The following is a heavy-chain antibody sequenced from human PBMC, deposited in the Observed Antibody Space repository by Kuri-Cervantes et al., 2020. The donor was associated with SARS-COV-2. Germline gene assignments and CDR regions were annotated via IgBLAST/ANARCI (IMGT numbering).Heavy chain of an antibody. CDR1: GGSFSGYY. J-gene: IGHJ5*02. V-gene: IGHV4-34*01. CDR2: INHSGST. CDR3: ARSLRGGVMSWFDP. Sequence: GSLRLSCAVYGGSFSGYYWSWIRQPPGKGLEWIGEINHSGSTNYNPSLKSRVTISVDTSKNQFSLKLSSVTAADTAVYYCARSLRGGVMSWFDPWGQGTLITVSS. D-gene: IGHD3-16*01.